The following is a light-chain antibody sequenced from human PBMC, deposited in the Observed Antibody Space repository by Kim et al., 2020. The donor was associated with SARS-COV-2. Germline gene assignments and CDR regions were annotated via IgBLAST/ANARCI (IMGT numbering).Light chain of an antibody. Sequence: SPGERATLSCRTSHTVGNTYLVWYQQKLGQAPRLIMFGASRRAAGISDRFSGSGSGTDFTLTISRLEPEDFAVYYCQQYGTLPPTFGGGTKVDIK. J-gene: IGKJ4*01. CDR3: QQYGTLPPT. V-gene: IGKV3-20*01. CDR1: HTVGNTY. CDR2: GAS.